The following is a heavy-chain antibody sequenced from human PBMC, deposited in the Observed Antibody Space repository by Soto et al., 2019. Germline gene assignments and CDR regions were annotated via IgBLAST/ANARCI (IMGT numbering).Heavy chain of an antibody. Sequence: EVQLLDSGGGLVQPGGSLRLSCAASGFTFNNYAMTWVRQAPGKGLEWVSAISGGGDTTSYADSVKGRFSVSRDGSKNTLYLQMSRLRAEDTTLYYCAKGRGGSGSLTPRVDSWGQGTLVTVSS. J-gene: IGHJ4*02. CDR3: AKGRGGSGSLTPRVDS. CDR2: ISGGGDTT. D-gene: IGHD3-10*01. V-gene: IGHV3-23*01. CDR1: GFTFNNYA.